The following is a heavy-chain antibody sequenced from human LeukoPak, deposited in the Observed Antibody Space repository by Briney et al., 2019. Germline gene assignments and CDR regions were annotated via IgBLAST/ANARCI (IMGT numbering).Heavy chain of an antibody. CDR3: ARQGYCGGDCFSDC. V-gene: IGHV4-59*08. J-gene: IGHJ4*02. Sequence: PSETLSLTCAVSGASVSSYYWSWIRQPPGKGLEWIGYIYYSGSTDYNPSLKSRVTISVDTSKNQFSLKLSSVTAADTAVYYCARQGYCGGDCFSDCWGQGTLVTVSS. CDR2: IYYSGST. D-gene: IGHD2-21*02. CDR1: GASVSSYY.